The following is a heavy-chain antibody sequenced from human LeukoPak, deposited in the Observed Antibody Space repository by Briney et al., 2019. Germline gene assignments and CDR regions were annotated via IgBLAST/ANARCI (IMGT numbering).Heavy chain of an antibody. Sequence: PSETLSLTCAVYGGSFSGYYWSWIRQPPGKGLEWIGEINHSGSTNYNPSLKSRVTISVGTSKNQFSLKLSSVTAADTAVYYCARGGMNYYDSSGYRAFDIWGQGTMVTVSS. CDR3: ARGGMNYYDSSGYRAFDI. CDR1: GGSFSGYY. V-gene: IGHV4-34*01. CDR2: INHSGST. D-gene: IGHD3-22*01. J-gene: IGHJ3*02.